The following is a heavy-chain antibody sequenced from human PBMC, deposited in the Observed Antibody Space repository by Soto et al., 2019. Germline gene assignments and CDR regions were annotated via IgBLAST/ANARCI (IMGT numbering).Heavy chain of an antibody. D-gene: IGHD3-10*01. CDR2: IYHSGSS. V-gene: IGHV4-4*02. CDR3: ARGHYYGSGRPFCYYMDV. Sequence: QVQLQESGPGLVKPSGTLSLTCAVSSGSISSSNWWTWVRQAPGKGLEWIGEIYHSGSSNYNPSLKSRVTISVDKSEIQFSLKLRSVTAADTAVYYCARGHYYGSGRPFCYYMDVWGKGTTVTVSS. J-gene: IGHJ6*03. CDR1: SGSISSSNW.